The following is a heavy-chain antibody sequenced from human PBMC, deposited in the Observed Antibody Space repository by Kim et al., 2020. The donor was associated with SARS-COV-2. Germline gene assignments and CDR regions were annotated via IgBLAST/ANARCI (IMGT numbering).Heavy chain of an antibody. J-gene: IGHJ4*02. CDR2: INSDGGTT. CDR1: GFTFSSYW. V-gene: IGHV3-74*01. CDR3: ASRRYTGTYYYFDY. D-gene: IGHD1-26*01. Sequence: GGSLRLSCAASGFTFSSYWMHWVRQAPGKGLVWVSRINSDGGTTSYADSVKGRFTISRDNAKSTRYLQMNSRRAEDTAVYYRASRRYTGTYYYFDYWGQGTLVTVSS.